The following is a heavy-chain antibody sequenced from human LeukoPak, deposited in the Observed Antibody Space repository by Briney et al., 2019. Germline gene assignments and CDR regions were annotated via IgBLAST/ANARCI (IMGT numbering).Heavy chain of an antibody. CDR3: ARDGASRGFGARSRRFDY. J-gene: IGHJ4*02. CDR2: INPNSGGT. V-gene: IGHV1-2*02. D-gene: IGHD3-10*01. Sequence: ASVKVSCKASGCTFTGYYMHWVRQAPGQGLEWMGWINPNSGGTNYAQKFQGRVTMTRDTSISTAYMELSRLRSDDTAVYYCARDGASRGFGARSRRFDYWGQGTLVTVSS. CDR1: GCTFTGYY.